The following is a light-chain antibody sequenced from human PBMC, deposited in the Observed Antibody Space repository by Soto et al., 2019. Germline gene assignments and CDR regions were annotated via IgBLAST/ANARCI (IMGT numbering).Light chain of an antibody. V-gene: IGKV3-20*01. CDR1: QSVSSN. J-gene: IGKJ4*01. CDR2: GAS. CDR3: QRYGSSPLT. Sequence: EIVMTQSPATLSVSPGERATISCMASQSVSSNLAWYQQKPGQAPRLLIYGASTRASGIPDRFSGSGSGTDFTLTISRLEPEDLAVYYCQRYGSSPLTFGGGTKVDIK.